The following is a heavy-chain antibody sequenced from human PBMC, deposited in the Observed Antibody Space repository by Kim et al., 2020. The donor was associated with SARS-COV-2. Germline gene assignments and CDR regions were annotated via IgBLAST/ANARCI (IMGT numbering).Heavy chain of an antibody. J-gene: IGHJ6*02. CDR3: AKDSSSRYYYYYGMDV. V-gene: IGHV3-23*01. Sequence: SWKSRFTISRTNSKNTQYLQMNGLRAEDTAVYYCAKDSSSRYYYYYGMDVWGQGTTVTVSS. D-gene: IGHD6-13*01.